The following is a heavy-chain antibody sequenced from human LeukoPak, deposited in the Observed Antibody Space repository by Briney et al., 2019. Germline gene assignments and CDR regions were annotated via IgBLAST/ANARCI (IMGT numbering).Heavy chain of an antibody. V-gene: IGHV3-30*01. CDR1: GFTFSSYA. J-gene: IGHJ6*03. CDR3: ARCREPVYYYYMDV. CDR2: ISYDGSNK. Sequence: GGSLRLSCAASGFTFSSYAMHWVRQAPGKGLEWVAVISYDGSNKYYADSVKGRFTISRGNSKNTLYLQMNSLRAEDTAVYYCARCREPVYYYYMDVWGKGTTVTVSS. D-gene: IGHD1-26*01.